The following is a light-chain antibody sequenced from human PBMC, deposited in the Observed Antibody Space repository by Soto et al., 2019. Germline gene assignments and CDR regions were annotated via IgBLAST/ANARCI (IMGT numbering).Light chain of an antibody. J-gene: IGKJ1*01. CDR2: DAS. CDR1: QNIRNW. Sequence: DIQMTQSPSTLSASVGDSVTITCRASQNIRNWLAWYQQKPGKAPNPLIYDASSLQSGVPSRFSGSGSGTDFTLTISSLRPEDFATYYCQQTYSSPRTFGQGTKVDIK. CDR3: QQTYSSPRT. V-gene: IGKV1-5*01.